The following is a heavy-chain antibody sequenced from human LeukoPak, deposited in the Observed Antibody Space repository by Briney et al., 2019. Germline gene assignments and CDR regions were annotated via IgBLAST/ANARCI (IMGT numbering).Heavy chain of an antibody. CDR2: INPNSGGT. D-gene: IGHD2-2*01. CDR1: GYTFTGYY. J-gene: IGHJ5*02. V-gene: IGHV1-2*02. CDR3: AREEDCSSTSRYRWFDP. Sequence: ASVKVSCKASGYTFTGYYMHWVRQAPGQGLEWMGWINPNSGGTNYAQKFQGRVTMTRDTSISTAYMELSRLRSDDTAVYYCAREEDCSSTSRYRWFDPWGQGTLVTVSS.